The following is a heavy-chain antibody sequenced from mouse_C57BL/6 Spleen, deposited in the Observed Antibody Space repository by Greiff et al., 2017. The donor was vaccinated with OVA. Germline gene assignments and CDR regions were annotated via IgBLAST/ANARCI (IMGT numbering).Heavy chain of an antibody. CDR3: ASQTVYWFAY. Sequence: EVHLVESGGGLVQPGGSLSLSCAASGFTFTDYYMSWVRQPPGKALEWLGFIRNKANGYTTEYSASVKGRFTISRDNSQSILYLQMNALRAEDSATYYCASQTVYWFAYWGQGTLVTVSA. J-gene: IGHJ3*01. V-gene: IGHV7-3*01. D-gene: IGHD4-1*01. CDR1: GFTFTDYY. CDR2: IRNKANGYTT.